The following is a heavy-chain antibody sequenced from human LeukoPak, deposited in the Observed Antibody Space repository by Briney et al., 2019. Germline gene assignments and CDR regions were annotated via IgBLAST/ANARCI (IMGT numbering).Heavy chain of an antibody. CDR2: ISGDGGGT. CDR1: GFIFSSYA. Sequence: GGSLGLSCAASGFIFSSYAMYWVRQTPGKGLEYVSSISGDGGGTFYANSVKDRFTISRDNSKNTLYLQMGSLRAEDMAVYYCARGVYDSSASYSQPKYYFDYWGQGTLVTVSS. V-gene: IGHV3-64*01. J-gene: IGHJ4*02. CDR3: ARGVYDSSASYSQPKYYFDY. D-gene: IGHD3-22*01.